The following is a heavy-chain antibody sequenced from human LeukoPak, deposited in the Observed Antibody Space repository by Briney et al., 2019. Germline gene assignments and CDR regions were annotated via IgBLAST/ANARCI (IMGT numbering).Heavy chain of an antibody. CDR2: ISSSSSTI. V-gene: IGHV3-48*03. D-gene: IGHD3-16*01. J-gene: IGHJ4*02. Sequence: GGSLRLSCADSGFTLSSYEINWVRHALGKGLEWVSYISSSSSTIYYADSVKGRFTISRDNAKNSLYLQMNSLRAEETAVYYCATQEGELWDYWGQGTLVTVSS. CDR3: ATQEGELWDY. CDR1: GFTLSSYE.